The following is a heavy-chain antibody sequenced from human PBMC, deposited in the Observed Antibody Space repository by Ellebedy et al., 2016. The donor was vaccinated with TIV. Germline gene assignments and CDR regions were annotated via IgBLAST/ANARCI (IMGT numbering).Heavy chain of an antibody. CDR3: ARRNYDTRYYMDV. V-gene: IGHV1-18*01. D-gene: IGHD3-9*01. CDR1: GYTFTSYG. J-gene: IGHJ6*03. Sequence: ASVKVSXXASGYTFTSYGITWVRQAPGQGLEWMGCISAYNGNTIYAQQFQGRVTMTTDTSTSTAYMELRSLRSDDTAVYYCARRNYDTRYYMDVWGKGTAVTVSS. CDR2: ISAYNGNT.